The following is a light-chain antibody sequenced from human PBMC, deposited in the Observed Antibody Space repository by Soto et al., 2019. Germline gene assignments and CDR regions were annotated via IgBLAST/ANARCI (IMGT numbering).Light chain of an antibody. J-gene: IGLJ1*01. CDR1: SSDVGGYNY. CDR2: DVT. Sequence: QSALTQPRSVSGSPGQSVTISCTGTSSDVGGYNYVSWYQQHPGKAPKVVIYDVTERPSGVPDRFSGSKSGNTASLTISGLRAEEEADYYCCSYAGSYSFLFGRGTKPTVL. V-gene: IGLV2-11*01. CDR3: CSYAGSYSFL.